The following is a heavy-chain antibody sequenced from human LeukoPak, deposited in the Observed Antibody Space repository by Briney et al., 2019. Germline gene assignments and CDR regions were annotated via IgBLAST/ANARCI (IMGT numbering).Heavy chain of an antibody. CDR1: GFTFSNYE. Sequence: GGSLRLSCAASGFTFSNYEMNWVRQAPGKGLEWVSYISSSGSSTYYADSVKGRFTISRDNAKNSLYLQMNSLRAEDTAVYYCASLPDIVVVPAAISYYYYYMDVWGKGTTVTISS. J-gene: IGHJ6*03. D-gene: IGHD2-2*02. CDR2: ISSSGSST. CDR3: ASLPDIVVVPAAISYYYYYMDV. V-gene: IGHV3-48*03.